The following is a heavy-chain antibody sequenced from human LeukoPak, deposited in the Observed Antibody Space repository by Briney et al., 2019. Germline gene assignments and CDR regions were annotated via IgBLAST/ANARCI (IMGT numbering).Heavy chain of an antibody. Sequence: GGSLRLSCAASGFTFSSYAMHWVRQAPGKGLEWVAVISYDGSNKYYADSVKGRFTISRDNSKNTLYLQMNSLRAEDTAVYYCAKDTPPTIFGVVPTADYWGQGTLVTVSS. CDR2: ISYDGSNK. V-gene: IGHV3-30-3*01. J-gene: IGHJ4*02. CDR3: AKDTPPTIFGVVPTADY. CDR1: GFTFSSYA. D-gene: IGHD3-3*01.